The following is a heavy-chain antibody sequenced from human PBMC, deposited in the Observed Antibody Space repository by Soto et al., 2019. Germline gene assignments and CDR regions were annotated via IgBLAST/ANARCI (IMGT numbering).Heavy chain of an antibody. CDR3: AKSLYSNYWFDP. Sequence: ASVKVSCKASGYTFTSYGISWVRQAPGQGLEWMGWISAYNGNTNYAQKLQGRVTMTTDTSTSTAYMELRSLRSDDTAVYYCAKSLYSNYWFDPWGQGALVLVSS. CDR1: GYTFTSYG. V-gene: IGHV1-18*01. D-gene: IGHD4-4*01. J-gene: IGHJ5*02. CDR2: ISAYNGNT.